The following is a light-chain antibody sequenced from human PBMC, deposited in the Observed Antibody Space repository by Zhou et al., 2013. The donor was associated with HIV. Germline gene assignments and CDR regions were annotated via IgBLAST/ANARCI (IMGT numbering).Light chain of an antibody. CDR2: GAS. CDR3: QQYGNSPIT. CDR1: QSVSSSY. Sequence: EIVLPQSPDTLSLSPGERGTLSCRASQSVSSSYLAWYQQKPGQAPRLLIHGASSRATGIPDRFSGSGSGTDFTLTISRLEPDDFATYYCQQYGNSPITFGQGTRLDI. J-gene: IGKJ5*01. V-gene: IGKV3-20*01.